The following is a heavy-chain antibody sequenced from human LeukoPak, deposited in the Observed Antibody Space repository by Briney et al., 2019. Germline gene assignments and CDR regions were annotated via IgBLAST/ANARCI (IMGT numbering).Heavy chain of an antibody. CDR3: ASLRGYGALDI. Sequence: ASVKVSCKVSGYTLSELSMHWVRQAPGEGLEWMGTSDPEDGEELYAQKFQGRVTMTEDTSTDTAYMEMSSLRSEDTAVYYCASLRGYGALDIWGPGTTVTVSS. CDR2: SDPEDGEE. J-gene: IGHJ3*02. V-gene: IGHV1-24*01. D-gene: IGHD6-13*01. CDR1: GYTLSELS.